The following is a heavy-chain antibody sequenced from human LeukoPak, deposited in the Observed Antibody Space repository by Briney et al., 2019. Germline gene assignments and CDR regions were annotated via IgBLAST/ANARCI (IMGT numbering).Heavy chain of an antibody. D-gene: IGHD3-10*01. J-gene: IGHJ4*02. V-gene: IGHV4-34*01. CDR3: AMAYGSGSYQVY. CDR2: INHSGST. CDR1: GGSISSYY. Sequence: SETLSLTCTVSGGSISSYYWSWIRQPPGKGLEWIGEINHSGSTNYNPSLKSRVTISVDTSKNQFSLKLSSVTAADTAVYYCAMAYGSGSYQVYWGQGTLVTVSS.